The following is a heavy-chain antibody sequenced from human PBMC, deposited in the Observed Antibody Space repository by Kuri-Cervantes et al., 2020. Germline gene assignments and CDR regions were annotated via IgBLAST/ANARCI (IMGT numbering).Heavy chain of an antibody. CDR1: DSSFDFYY. CDR2: SHYGGNT. D-gene: IGHD3-9*01. J-gene: IGHJ4*02. Sequence: SETLSLTCSVSDSSFDFYYWNWIRQTPGKGLEWIGCSHYGGNTNYNPSLKSRVTTSIDMSKNEFSLRLTSVTATDTAVYYCARFDGGLLDYWGLGTLVTVS. V-gene: IGHV4-59*01. CDR3: ARFDGGLLDY.